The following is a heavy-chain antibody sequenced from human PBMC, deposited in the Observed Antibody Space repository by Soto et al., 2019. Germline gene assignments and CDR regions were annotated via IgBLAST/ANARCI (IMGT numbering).Heavy chain of an antibody. Sequence: QVQLVESGGGVVQPGRSLRLSCAASGFTFSSYGMHWVRQAPGKGLEWVAVISYDGSNKYYADSVKGRFTISRDNSKNTLYLQMNSLRAEDTAVYYCVFPGEQWLESDYWGQGTLVTVSS. J-gene: IGHJ4*02. CDR2: ISYDGSNK. CDR3: VFPGEQWLESDY. V-gene: IGHV3-30*03. D-gene: IGHD6-19*01. CDR1: GFTFSSYG.